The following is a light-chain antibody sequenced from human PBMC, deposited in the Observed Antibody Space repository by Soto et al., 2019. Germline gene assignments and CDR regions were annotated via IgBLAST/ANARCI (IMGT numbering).Light chain of an antibody. Sequence: EIALTQSPATLSLSPGERSTLSCRSSQSVSSFLAWYQQKPGQAPRLLIYDASNRATGIPARFSGSGSGTDFTLTISSLEPDDFAVYYCQQRSSWPLTFGGGTKVDI. CDR3: QQRSSWPLT. J-gene: IGKJ4*01. CDR2: DAS. CDR1: QSVSSF. V-gene: IGKV3-11*01.